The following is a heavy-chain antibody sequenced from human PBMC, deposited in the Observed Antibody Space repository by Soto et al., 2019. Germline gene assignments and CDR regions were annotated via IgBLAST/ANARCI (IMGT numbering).Heavy chain of an antibody. CDR1: GFTFSSYA. D-gene: IGHD3-16*02. V-gene: IGHV3-64*01. CDR3: ARAGDYVWGSYRYMAGGPWFGP. Sequence: EVQLVESGGGLVQPGGSLRLSCAASGFTFSSYAMHWVRQAPGKGLEYVSTISSNGGSTYYANSVKGRFTISRDNSKNTLYLQMGSLRAEDMAVYYCARAGDYVWGSYRYMAGGPWFGPWGQGTLVTVSS. J-gene: IGHJ5*02. CDR2: ISSNGGST.